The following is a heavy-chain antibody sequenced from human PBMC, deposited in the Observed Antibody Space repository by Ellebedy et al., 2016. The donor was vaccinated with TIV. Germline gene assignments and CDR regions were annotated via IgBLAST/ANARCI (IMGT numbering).Heavy chain of an antibody. CDR3: ARDSYYYDSSGYYSN. Sequence: SETLSLTXTVSGGSISSGGYYWSWIRQHPGKGLEWIGYIYYSGSTYYNPSLKSRVTISVDTSKNQFSLKLSSVTAADTAVYYCARDSYYYDSSGYYSNWGQGTLVTVSS. D-gene: IGHD3-22*01. V-gene: IGHV4-31*03. CDR2: IYYSGST. J-gene: IGHJ4*02. CDR1: GGSISSGGYY.